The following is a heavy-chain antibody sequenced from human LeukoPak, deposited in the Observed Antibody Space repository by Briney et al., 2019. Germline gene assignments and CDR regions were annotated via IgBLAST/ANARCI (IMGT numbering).Heavy chain of an antibody. CDR2: IKEDGSIQ. D-gene: IGHD6-19*01. Sequence: GGSLRLSCVASGFTFSSYWMTWVRQAPGKGLEWLANIKEDGSIQYYLDSVRGRFTISRGNAKTSVYLQLNSLRADDTAVYYCARDVWTGVAVSDYWGQGTLVTVSS. CDR1: GFTFSSYW. J-gene: IGHJ4*02. V-gene: IGHV3-7*01. CDR3: ARDVWTGVAVSDY.